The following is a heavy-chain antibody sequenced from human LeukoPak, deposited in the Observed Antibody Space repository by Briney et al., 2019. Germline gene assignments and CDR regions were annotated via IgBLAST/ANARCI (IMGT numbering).Heavy chain of an antibody. Sequence: GESLKISCKGSGYSFTSYWIGWVRQMPGKGLVWMGIIYPGDSDTRYSPSFQGQVTISADKSISTAYLQWSSLKASDTAMYYCARRLYCSGGNCYYFDYWGQGTLVTVSS. J-gene: IGHJ4*02. CDR1: GYSFTSYW. CDR3: ARRLYCSGGNCYYFDY. D-gene: IGHD2-15*01. V-gene: IGHV5-51*01. CDR2: IYPGDSDT.